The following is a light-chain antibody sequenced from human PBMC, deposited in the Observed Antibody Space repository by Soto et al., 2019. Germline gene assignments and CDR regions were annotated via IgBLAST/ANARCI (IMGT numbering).Light chain of an antibody. CDR2: DVS. CDR3: CSYADNYSYV. CDR1: SSDVGAYNY. Sequence: HSVLTQPRSVSGSPGQSVTISCTGTSSDVGAYNYVSWYQQHPGKAPKLMTYDVSKRPSGVPDRFSGSKSGNTASLTISGPQAEDEADYYCCSYADNYSYVFGTGTKVTVL. J-gene: IGLJ1*01. V-gene: IGLV2-11*01.